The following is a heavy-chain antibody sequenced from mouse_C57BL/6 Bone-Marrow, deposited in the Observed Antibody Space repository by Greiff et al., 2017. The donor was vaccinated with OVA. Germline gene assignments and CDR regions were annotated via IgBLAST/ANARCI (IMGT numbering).Heavy chain of an antibody. CDR1: GYTFTSYW. CDR2: IHPNSGST. Sequence: QVQLKESGAELVKPGASVKLSCKASGYTFTSYWMHWVKQRPGQGLEWIGMIHPNSGSTNYNEKFKSKATLTVDKSSSTAYMQLSSLTSEDSAVYYCARSTMITYYFDYWGQGTTLTVSS. V-gene: IGHV1-64*01. CDR3: ARSTMITYYFDY. D-gene: IGHD2-4*01. J-gene: IGHJ2*01.